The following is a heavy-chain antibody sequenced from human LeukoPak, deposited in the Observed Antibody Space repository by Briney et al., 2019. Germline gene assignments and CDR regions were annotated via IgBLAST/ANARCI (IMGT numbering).Heavy chain of an antibody. CDR1: GFTFSSYS. CDR3: AAVGVQLWEPFDY. D-gene: IGHD5-18*01. CDR2: ISSSSSYI. V-gene: IGHV3-21*01. Sequence: GGSLRLSCAASGFTFSSYSMNWVRQAPGKGLEWVSSISSSSSYIYYADSVKGRFTISRDSAKNSLYLQMNSLRAEDTAVYYCAAVGVQLWEPFDYWGQGTLVTVSS. J-gene: IGHJ4*02.